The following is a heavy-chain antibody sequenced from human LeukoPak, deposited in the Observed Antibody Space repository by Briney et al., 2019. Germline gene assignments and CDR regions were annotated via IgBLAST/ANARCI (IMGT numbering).Heavy chain of an antibody. V-gene: IGHV1-18*01. CDR2: ISAYNGNT. CDR1: GGTFSSYA. Sequence: ASVKVSCKASGGTFSSYAISWVRQAPGQGLEWMGWISAYNGNTNYAQKLQGRVTMTTDTSTSTAYMELRSLRSDDTAVYYCARESELNAFDIWGQGTMVTVSS. D-gene: IGHD1-26*01. J-gene: IGHJ3*02. CDR3: ARESELNAFDI.